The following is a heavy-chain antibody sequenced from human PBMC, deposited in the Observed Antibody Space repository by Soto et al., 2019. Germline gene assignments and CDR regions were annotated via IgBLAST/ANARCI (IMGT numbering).Heavy chain of an antibody. CDR1: GYTFTVYY. CDR3: ARDLAKGGGSAGFDY. D-gene: IGHD1-26*01. CDR2: INPKSGGT. Sequence: ASVKVSCKASGYTFTVYYMHWVRQAPGQGLEWMGWINPKSGGTMYPQKFQGRVTMTWDTSISTAYMALTRLRSDDTAVYYCARDLAKGGGSAGFDYWGQGTLVTVSS. J-gene: IGHJ4*02. V-gene: IGHV1-2*02.